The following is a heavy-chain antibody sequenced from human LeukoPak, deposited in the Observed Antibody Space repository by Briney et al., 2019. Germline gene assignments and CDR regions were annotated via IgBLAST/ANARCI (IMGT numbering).Heavy chain of an antibody. Sequence: ASVKVSCRASGYTFTSYYIHWARQAPGQGLEWMGIIDPSGGSTSYAQKFQGRLTMTTDTSTSTVYMGLSSLRSEDTAVYYCARANSGSYYYFDYWGQGTLVTVSS. CDR2: IDPSGGST. D-gene: IGHD1-26*01. CDR1: GYTFTSYY. J-gene: IGHJ4*02. V-gene: IGHV1-46*01. CDR3: ARANSGSYYYFDY.